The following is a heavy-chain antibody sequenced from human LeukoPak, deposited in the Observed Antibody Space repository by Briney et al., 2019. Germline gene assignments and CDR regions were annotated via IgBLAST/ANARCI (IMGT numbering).Heavy chain of an antibody. CDR1: GFTFSSYA. CDR2: ISGTGGRT. D-gene: IGHD3-10*01. V-gene: IGHV3-23*01. Sequence: GGSLRLSCAASGFTFSSYAMNWVRQAPGKGLEWVSAISGTGGRTYYADSVKGRFTSSRDNSKNTLYLQMNSLRAEDAAVYYCAKVRLRGVGAFDIWGQGTMVTVSS. J-gene: IGHJ3*02. CDR3: AKVRLRGVGAFDI.